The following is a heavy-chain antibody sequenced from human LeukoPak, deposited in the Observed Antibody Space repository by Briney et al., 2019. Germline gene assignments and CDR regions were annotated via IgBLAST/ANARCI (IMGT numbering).Heavy chain of an antibody. Sequence: PGGSLRLSCAASEFTFSDAWMNWGRQAPGKGQGWVGRIKTKFNGETTDYAAPVKGRFTISREDSNKTLYLQMNSLKADDTAVYFSTTVTVCTGSSCPGAFDHWGQGTLVTVSS. CDR2: IKTKFNGETT. CDR1: EFTFSDAW. D-gene: IGHD2-8*02. V-gene: IGHV3-15*01. CDR3: TTVTVCTGSSCPGAFDH. J-gene: IGHJ4*02.